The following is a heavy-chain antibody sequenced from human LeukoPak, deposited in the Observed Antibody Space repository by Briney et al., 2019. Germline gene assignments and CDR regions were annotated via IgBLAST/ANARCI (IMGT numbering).Heavy chain of an antibody. V-gene: IGHV3-7*03. Sequence: GGSLRLSCAGSGFTFSSHWIGWVRQAPGKGLEWVAHINQDGSQKYYVDSVEGRFAISRDNAKNSLYLQMNSLRAEDTAVYYCARNLLYYYDSSGYSAFDIWGQGTMVTVSS. J-gene: IGHJ3*02. CDR2: INQDGSQK. CDR3: ARNLLYYYDSSGYSAFDI. CDR1: GFTFSSHW. D-gene: IGHD3-22*01.